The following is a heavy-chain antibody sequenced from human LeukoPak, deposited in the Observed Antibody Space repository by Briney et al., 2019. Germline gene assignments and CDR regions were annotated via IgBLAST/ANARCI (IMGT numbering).Heavy chain of an antibody. D-gene: IGHD5-24*01. CDR2: IYPGDSDT. J-gene: IGHJ4*02. CDR3: ARCGDGYNTASLFEY. CDR1: GYSFTTYL. Sequence: GESLKISCKGSGYSFTTYLIGWVRQMPGKGLGWMGIIYPGDSDTRYSPSFQGQVTISADKSISTAYLQWSSLKASDTAMYYCARCGDGYNTASLFEYWGQGTLVTVSS. V-gene: IGHV5-51*01.